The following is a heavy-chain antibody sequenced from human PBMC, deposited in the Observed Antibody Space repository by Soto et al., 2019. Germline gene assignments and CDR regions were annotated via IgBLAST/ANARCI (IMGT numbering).Heavy chain of an antibody. CDR2: IYYSGST. Sequence: SETLSLTCTVSGGSISSGDYYWSWIRQPPGKGLEWIGYIYYSGSTYYNPSLKSRVTISVDTSKNQFSLKLSSVTAADTAVYYCGYSYRYYYYGMDVWGQGTTVTVSS. CDR1: GGSISSGDYY. CDR3: GYSYRYYYYGMDV. V-gene: IGHV4-30-4*01. D-gene: IGHD5-18*01. J-gene: IGHJ6*02.